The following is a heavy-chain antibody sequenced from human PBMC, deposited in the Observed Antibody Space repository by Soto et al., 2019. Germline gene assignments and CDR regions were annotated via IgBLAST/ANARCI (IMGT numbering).Heavy chain of an antibody. Sequence: GGSLRLSCAASGFTFSNCWMHWVRQAPGKGLVWVSRIKSDGSSTSYADSVKGRFTISRDNAKNTLYLQMDSLRAEDTAVYYCATSGHSYGKSFDYWGQGYLGSISS. V-gene: IGHV3-74*01. J-gene: IGHJ4*02. D-gene: IGHD5-18*01. CDR1: GFTFSNCW. CDR2: IKSDGSST. CDR3: ATSGHSYGKSFDY.